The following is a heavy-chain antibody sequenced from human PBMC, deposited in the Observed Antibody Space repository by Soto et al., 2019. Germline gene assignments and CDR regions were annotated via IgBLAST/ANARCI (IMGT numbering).Heavy chain of an antibody. V-gene: IGHV3-66*01. CDR3: ARGPDLAAAGYFDY. CDR1: GFTVSSNY. CDR2: IYSGGST. J-gene: IGHJ4*02. Sequence: GGSLRLSCAASGFTVSSNYMSWVRQAPGKGLEWVSVIYSGGSTYYTDSVKGRFTISRDNAKNSLYLQMNSLRAEDTAVYYCARGPDLAAAGYFDYWGQGTLVTVSS. D-gene: IGHD6-13*01.